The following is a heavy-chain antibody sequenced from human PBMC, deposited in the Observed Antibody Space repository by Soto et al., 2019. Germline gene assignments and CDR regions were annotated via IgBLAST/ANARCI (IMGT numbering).Heavy chain of an antibody. Sequence: LSLTCAVYGGSFSDHYWSWSWIRQPPGKGLEWIGEINHSGSTNYNPSLKTRVTISVDTSKNQFSLKLSSVTAADTAVYYCARGTDDYRGGTSSAFDYWGQGTLVTVSS. D-gene: IGHD3-10*01. J-gene: IGHJ4*02. V-gene: IGHV4-34*01. CDR1: GGSFSDHY. CDR3: ARGTDDYRGGTSSAFDY. CDR2: INHSGST.